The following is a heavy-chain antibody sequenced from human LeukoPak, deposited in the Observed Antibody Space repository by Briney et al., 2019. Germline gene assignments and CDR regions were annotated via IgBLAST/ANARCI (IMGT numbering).Heavy chain of an antibody. D-gene: IGHD6-6*01. Sequence: GGSLRLSCAASGFTFSSYAMSWVRQAPGKGLEWVSAISSSGGSTYYADSVKGRFTISRDNSKNTLYLQMNSLRAEDTAVYYCAKDPYSSSTLPDYWGQGTLVTVSS. V-gene: IGHV3-23*01. J-gene: IGHJ4*02. CDR3: AKDPYSSSTLPDY. CDR1: GFTFSSYA. CDR2: ISSSGGST.